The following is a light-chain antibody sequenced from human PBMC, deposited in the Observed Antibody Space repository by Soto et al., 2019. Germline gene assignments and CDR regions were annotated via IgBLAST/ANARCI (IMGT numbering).Light chain of an antibody. CDR1: SSDVGGYNY. CDR2: DVN. V-gene: IGLV2-11*01. J-gene: IGLJ1*01. Sequence: QSSLTQPRSLSGSPGQSVTISCTGTSSDVGGYNYVSWYQQHPGKAPKLIIYDVNRRPSGVPDRFSGSKSGNTASLTISGLQAEDEADYYCCSYAGSYTYVYGTGTKVNVL. CDR3: CSYAGSYTYV.